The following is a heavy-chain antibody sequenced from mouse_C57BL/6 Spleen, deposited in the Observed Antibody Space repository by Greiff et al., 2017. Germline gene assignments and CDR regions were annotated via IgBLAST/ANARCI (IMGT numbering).Heavy chain of an antibody. D-gene: IGHD1-1*01. V-gene: IGHV3-6*01. Sequence: DVQLQESGPGLVKPSQSLSLTCSVTGYSITSGYYWNWIRQFPGNKLEWMGYISYDGSNNYNPSLKNRISITRDTSKNQFFLKLNSVTTEDTATYYCAITTVEEGFDYWGQGTTLTVSS. CDR3: AITTVEEGFDY. CDR2: ISYDGSN. CDR1: GYSITSGYY. J-gene: IGHJ2*01.